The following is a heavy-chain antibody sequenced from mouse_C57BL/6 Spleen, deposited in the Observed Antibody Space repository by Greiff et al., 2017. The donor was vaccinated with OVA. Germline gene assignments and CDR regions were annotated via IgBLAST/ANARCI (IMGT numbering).Heavy chain of an antibody. CDR2: INPSSGYT. CDR1: GYTFTSYT. V-gene: IGHV1-4*01. Sequence: QVHVKQSGAELARPGASVKMSCKASGYTFTSYTMHWVKQRPGQGLEWIGYINPSSGYTKYNQKFKDKATLTADKSSSTAYMQLSSLTSEDSAVYYCARGDNPDYWGQGTTLTVSS. CDR3: ARGDNPDY. J-gene: IGHJ2*01. D-gene: IGHD1-3*01.